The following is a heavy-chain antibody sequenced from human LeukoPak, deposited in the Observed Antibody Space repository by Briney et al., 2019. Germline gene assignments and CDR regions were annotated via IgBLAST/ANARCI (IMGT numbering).Heavy chain of an antibody. CDR2: ISYTGST. J-gene: IGHJ4*02. Sequence: ETLSLTCTVSGGSISSYYWSWIRQPPGKGLEWIGYISYTGSTNYNPSLKSRVTISVDTSNNQFSLKLSSVTAADTAVYYCARWYLGEGLDYWGQGTLVTVSS. CDR1: GGSISSYY. CDR3: ARWYLGEGLDY. V-gene: IGHV4-59*12. D-gene: IGHD3-16*01.